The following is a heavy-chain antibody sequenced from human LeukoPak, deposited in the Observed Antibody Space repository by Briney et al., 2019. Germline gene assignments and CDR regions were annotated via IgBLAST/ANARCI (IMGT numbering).Heavy chain of an antibody. CDR1: GGTFSSYA. CDR2: IIPIFGTA. V-gene: IGHV1-69*13. CDR3: ARATRPPYDYYGMDV. J-gene: IGHJ6*02. Sequence: GASVKVSCKASGGTFSSYAISWVRQAPGQGLEWMGGIIPIFGTANYAQKFQGRVTITADESTSTAYMELSSLRSEDTAVYYCARATRPPYDYYGMDVWGQGTTVTVSS.